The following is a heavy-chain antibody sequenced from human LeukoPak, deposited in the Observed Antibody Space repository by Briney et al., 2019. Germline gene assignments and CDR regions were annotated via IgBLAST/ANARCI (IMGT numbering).Heavy chain of an antibody. CDR3: ARGNDYGDGL. CDR2: INHSGST. J-gene: IGHJ4*02. D-gene: IGHD4-17*01. Sequence: SETLSLTCAVYGGSFSGYYWNWIRQPPGKGLEWIGEINHSGSTNYNPSLKSRVTISVDTSKNQFSLKLSSVTAADTAVYYCARGNDYGDGLWGQGTLVTVSS. CDR1: GGSFSGYY. V-gene: IGHV4-34*01.